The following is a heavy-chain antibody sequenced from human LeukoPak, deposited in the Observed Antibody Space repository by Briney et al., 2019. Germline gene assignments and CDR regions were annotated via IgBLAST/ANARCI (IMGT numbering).Heavy chain of an antibody. CDR2: VSSSGSTI. Sequence: GGSLRLSCAASGFTFSSYEMNWVRQAPGKGLEWVSYVSSSGSTIYYADSVKGRFTISRDNAKNSLYLQMNSLRAEDTAVYYCASQTYYDILTGYGGESHWGQGTLVTVSS. V-gene: IGHV3-48*03. CDR3: ASQTYYDILTGYGGESH. CDR1: GFTFSSYE. J-gene: IGHJ4*02. D-gene: IGHD3-9*01.